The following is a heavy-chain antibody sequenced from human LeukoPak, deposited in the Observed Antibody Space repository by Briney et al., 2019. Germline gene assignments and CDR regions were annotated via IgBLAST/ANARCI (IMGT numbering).Heavy chain of an antibody. V-gene: IGHV1-46*01. CDR3: ARPPDCGGDCYKYLQQ. J-gene: IGHJ1*01. D-gene: IGHD2-21*02. CDR1: AHTLINYY. Sequence: ALVKVSCKASAHTLINYYIHWVRQAPGQGLEWMGIINPSGDITNYAQKFQGRVTLTRDTSTSTVYTELSSLTSEDTAVYYCARPPDCGGDCYKYLQQWGQGTLVIVSS. CDR2: INPSGDIT.